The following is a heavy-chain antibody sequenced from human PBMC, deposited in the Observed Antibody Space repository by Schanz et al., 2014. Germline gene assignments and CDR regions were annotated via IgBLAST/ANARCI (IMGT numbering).Heavy chain of an antibody. D-gene: IGHD5-18*01. V-gene: IGHV1-2*02. CDR3: ARAADTALED. J-gene: IGHJ4*02. CDR2: INPNSGGT. CDR1: GYTFNAYY. Sequence: QVQLVQSGAEVKKPGSSVTVSCKASGYTFNAYYIHWVRQAPGQGLEWMGWINPNSGGTTYAQMFQGRVTMTTDTSIRTAYMELSSLRSDDTAVYYCARAADTALEDWGQGTLVTVSS.